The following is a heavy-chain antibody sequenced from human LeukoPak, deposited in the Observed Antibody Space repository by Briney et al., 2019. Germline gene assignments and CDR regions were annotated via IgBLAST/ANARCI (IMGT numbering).Heavy chain of an antibody. J-gene: IGHJ4*02. CDR1: GFTFDDYA. V-gene: IGHV3-43*02. Sequence: GGSLRLSCAASGFTFDDYAMHWVRQAPGKGLEWVSLISGDGGSTYYADSVKGRFTISGDNSKNSLYLQMNSLRTEDTALYYCAKDWCTNGVCYNRYFDYWGQGTLVTVSS. CDR2: ISGDGGST. D-gene: IGHD2-8*01. CDR3: AKDWCTNGVCYNRYFDY.